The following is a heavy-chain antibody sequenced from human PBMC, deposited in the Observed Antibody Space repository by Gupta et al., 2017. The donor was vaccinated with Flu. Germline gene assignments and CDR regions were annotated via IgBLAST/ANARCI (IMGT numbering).Heavy chain of an antibody. CDR2: IRNKANSYTT. V-gene: IGHV3-72*01. D-gene: IGHD1-14*01. CDR1: GFTFSVHY. CDR3: SRGETGPSPPGRNDC. J-gene: IGHJ4*02. Sequence: EVRLVDSGGGLVQPGGSLRLSGVVSGFTFSVHYMDWIRQAPGNGLYWVGRIRNKANSYTTEYAASVKDRFTITRDDSKDSLYLKMNSLNNGDTAVYYCSRGETGPSPPGRNDCWGQGTLVTVSS.